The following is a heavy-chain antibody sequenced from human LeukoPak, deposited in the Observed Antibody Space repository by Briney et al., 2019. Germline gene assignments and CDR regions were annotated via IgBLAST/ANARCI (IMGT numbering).Heavy chain of an antibody. CDR2: ISSSGTTI. J-gene: IGHJ3*02. V-gene: IGHV3-48*03. CDR1: GITFSSYE. Sequence: PGGSLRLSCAASGITFSSYEMNWVRQAPGKGLEWVSYISSSGTTIYYADSVKGRFTISRDNAKNSLYLQMNSLRAEDTAVYYCARGGYCSSSICYSLNAFDIWGQGTMFTVSS. CDR3: ARGGYCSSSICYSLNAFDI. D-gene: IGHD2-2*01.